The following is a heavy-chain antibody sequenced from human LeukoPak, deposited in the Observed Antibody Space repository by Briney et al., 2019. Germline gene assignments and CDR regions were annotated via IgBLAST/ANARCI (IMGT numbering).Heavy chain of an antibody. CDR3: ARVPDSSGYYYDY. Sequence: PSQTLSLTCAVSGGSISSGGYSWSWIRQPPGKGLEWIGYIYHSGSTYYNPSLKSRVTISVDRSKNQFSPKLSSVTAADTAVYYCARVPDSSGYYYDYWGQGTLVTVSS. J-gene: IGHJ4*02. CDR1: GGSISSGGYS. D-gene: IGHD3-22*01. CDR2: IYHSGST. V-gene: IGHV4-30-2*01.